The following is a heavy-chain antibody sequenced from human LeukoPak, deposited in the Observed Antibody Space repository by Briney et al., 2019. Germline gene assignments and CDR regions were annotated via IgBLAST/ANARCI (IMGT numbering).Heavy chain of an antibody. D-gene: IGHD1-26*01. CDR3: AHKGGSGSYYFRGTYDAFDI. J-gene: IGHJ3*02. CDR2: INPNSGDT. V-gene: IGHV1-2*02. CDR1: GYTFTGYY. Sequence: ASVKVSCKASGYTFTGYYMHGVRQAPGQGLEWMGWINPNSGDTNYAQKFQGRVTMTRDTSISTAYMELSRLRSDDTAVYYCAHKGGSGSYYFRGTYDAFDIWGQGTMVTVSS.